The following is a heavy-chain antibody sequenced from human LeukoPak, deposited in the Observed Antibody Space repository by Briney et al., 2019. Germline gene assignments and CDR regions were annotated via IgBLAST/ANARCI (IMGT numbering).Heavy chain of an antibody. CDR2: ISSSSSYI. V-gene: IGHV3-21*01. D-gene: IGHD1-26*01. Sequence: PGGSLRLSCAASGFTFSTYSMNWFRQAPGRGLEWVSSISSSSSYIYYADSVKGRFTISRDNSKNTLYLQMNSLRAEDTAVYYCAKDLGSGSYSDYWGQGTLVTVSS. J-gene: IGHJ4*02. CDR1: GFTFSTYS. CDR3: AKDLGSGSYSDY.